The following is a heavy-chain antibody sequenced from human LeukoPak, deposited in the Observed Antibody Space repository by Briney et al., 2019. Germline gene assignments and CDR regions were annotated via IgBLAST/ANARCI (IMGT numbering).Heavy chain of an antibody. CDR2: IYTSGST. J-gene: IGHJ4*02. CDR1: GGSISSYY. V-gene: IGHV4-4*07. CDR3: AREEGVYGDYGSLVY. D-gene: IGHD4-17*01. Sequence: SETLSLTCTVSGGSISSYYWSWIRQPAGKGLEWIGRIYTSGSTNYNPSLKSRVTMSVDTSKDQFSLKLSSVTAADTAVYYCAREEGVYGDYGSLVYRGQGTLVTVSS.